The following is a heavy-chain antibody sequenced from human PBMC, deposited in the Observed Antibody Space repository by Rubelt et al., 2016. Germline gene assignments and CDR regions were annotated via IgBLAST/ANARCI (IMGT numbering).Heavy chain of an antibody. Sequence: GQGLEWMGWISGFNGDTNYAQKFQGRVTMTTDTSTSTAYMELMSLRSDDTAVYYCARDLVVGYYGSGRQAYFDLWGRGTLVTVSS. CDR3: ARDLVVGYYGSGRQAYFDL. V-gene: IGHV1-18*01. CDR2: ISGFNGDT. D-gene: IGHD3-10*01. J-gene: IGHJ2*01.